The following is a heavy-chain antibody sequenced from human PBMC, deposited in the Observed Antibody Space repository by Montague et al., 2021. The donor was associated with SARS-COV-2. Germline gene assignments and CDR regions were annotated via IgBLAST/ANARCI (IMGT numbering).Heavy chain of an antibody. CDR2: IHYSEAT. D-gene: IGHD3-22*01. CDR3: ARPIHDNSPDRAFDV. Sequence: SETLSLTCTVSGDSITSRRYYWGWLRQPPGMGLDWIRSIHYSEATYSTLTLTGRLTISVDTSKNHFSLTPTSVTASDSVVYSCARPIHDNSPDRAFDVWGKGTMVTVSS. J-gene: IGHJ3*01. V-gene: IGHV4-39*02. CDR1: GDSITSRRYY.